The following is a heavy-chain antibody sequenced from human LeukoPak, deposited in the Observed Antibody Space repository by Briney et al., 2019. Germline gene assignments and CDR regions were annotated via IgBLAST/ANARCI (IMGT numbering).Heavy chain of an antibody. CDR3: ARDKSYYDSSGYSAFDI. CDR1: GGTFSSYA. Sequence: SVNVSFKASGGTFSSYAISWVRQAPGQGLEWMGGIIPIFGTANYAQKFQGRVTITADESTSTAYMELSSLRSEDTAVYYCARDKSYYDSSGYSAFDIWGQGTMVTVSS. D-gene: IGHD3-22*01. V-gene: IGHV1-69*13. CDR2: IIPIFGTA. J-gene: IGHJ3*02.